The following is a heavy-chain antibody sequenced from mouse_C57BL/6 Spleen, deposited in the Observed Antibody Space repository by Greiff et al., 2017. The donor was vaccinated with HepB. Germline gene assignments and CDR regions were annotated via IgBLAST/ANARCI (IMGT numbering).Heavy chain of an antibody. V-gene: IGHV1-82*01. CDR3: ANSDTVFAY. CDR1: GYAFSSSW. Sequence: VQLQQSGPELVKPGASVKISCKASGYAFSSSWMNWVKQRPGKGLEWIGRIYPGDGDTNYNGKFKGKATMTADKSSSTAYMQLHSLASEDCAFYFCANSDTVFAYWGQGTLVTVSA. J-gene: IGHJ3*01. D-gene: IGHD5-1-1*01. CDR2: IYPGDGDT.